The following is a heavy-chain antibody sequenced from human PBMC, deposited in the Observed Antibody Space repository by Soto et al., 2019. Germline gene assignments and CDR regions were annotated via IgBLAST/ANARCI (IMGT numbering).Heavy chain of an antibody. CDR2: IYHSGST. D-gene: IGHD3-22*01. V-gene: IGHV4-30-2*01. J-gene: IGHJ4*02. CDR3: ARAPARYYYDSSGYYYGDYFDY. Sequence: LSLTCAVSGGSISSGGYSWSWIRQPPGKGLEWIGYIYHSGSTYYNPSLKSRVTISVDRSKNQFSLKLSSVTAADTAVYYCARAPARYYYDSSGYYYGDYFDYWGQGTLVTVSS. CDR1: GGSISSGGYS.